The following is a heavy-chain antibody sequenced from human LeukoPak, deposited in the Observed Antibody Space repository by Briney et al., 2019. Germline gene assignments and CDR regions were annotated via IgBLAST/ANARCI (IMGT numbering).Heavy chain of an antibody. CDR1: GFTFSSYA. D-gene: IGHD3-3*01. Sequence: GGPLRLSCAASGFTFSSYAMSWVRQAPGKGLEWVSAISGSGGSTYYADSVKGRFTISRDIAKNTLYLQMNSLRAEDTGVYYCAKDHYWSIDYWGRGTLVTVSS. J-gene: IGHJ4*02. V-gene: IGHV3-23*01. CDR2: ISGSGGST. CDR3: AKDHYWSIDY.